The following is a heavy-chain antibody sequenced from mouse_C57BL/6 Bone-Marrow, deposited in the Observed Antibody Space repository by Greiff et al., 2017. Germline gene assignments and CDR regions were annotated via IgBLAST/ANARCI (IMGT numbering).Heavy chain of an antibody. CDR1: GYAFSSYW. CDR2: IYPGDGDT. D-gene: IGHD1-1*01. V-gene: IGHV1-80*01. J-gene: IGHJ3*01. CDR3: ARKGFGDDDGSSGFAY. Sequence: QVQLKESGAELVKPGASVKISCKASGYAFSSYWMNWVKQRPGKGLEWIGQIYPGDGDTNYNGKFKGKATVTADKSSSTAYMQLSSLSSEDSAVYFCARKGFGDDDGSSGFAYWGQGTLVTVSA.